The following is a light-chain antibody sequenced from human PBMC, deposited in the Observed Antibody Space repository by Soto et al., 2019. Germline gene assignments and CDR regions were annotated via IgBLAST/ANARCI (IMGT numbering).Light chain of an antibody. CDR3: QQRSNWPGT. CDR2: DAS. V-gene: IGKV3-11*01. J-gene: IGKJ3*01. CDR1: QSVSSY. Sequence: EIVLTQSPATLSLSPGERATLSCRASQSVSSYLAWYQQKPGQAPRLLIYDASNRATGIPARFSGSGSGTDFTLTISSLEPEDCAVDYCQQRSNWPGTFGPGTKVDIK.